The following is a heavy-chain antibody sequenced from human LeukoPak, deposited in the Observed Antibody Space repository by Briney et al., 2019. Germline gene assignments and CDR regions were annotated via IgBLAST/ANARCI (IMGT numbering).Heavy chain of an antibody. V-gene: IGHV4-38-2*02. D-gene: IGHD5-18*01. Sequence: SETLSLTCTVSGYSISSDYYWGWIRQPPGKGLEFIGTIYHSGSTFYNPSLKSRVTISVDTSKNQFSLKLSSVTAADTAVYYCARESRGYRSGSFYYYYGMDVWGQGITVTVSS. CDR2: IYHSGST. J-gene: IGHJ6*02. CDR1: GYSISSDYY. CDR3: ARESRGYRSGSFYYYYGMDV.